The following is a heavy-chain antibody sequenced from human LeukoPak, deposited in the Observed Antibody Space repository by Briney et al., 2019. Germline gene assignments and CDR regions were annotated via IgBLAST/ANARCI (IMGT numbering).Heavy chain of an antibody. J-gene: IGHJ3*02. Sequence: PSETLSLTCTVSGGSISSSSDYWGWFRQPPGKGLEWIGSLYHSGSTYYNPSLKSRVTISVDRSKNQFSLKLSSVTAADTAVYYCARGIANDAFDIWGQGTMVTVSS. V-gene: IGHV4-39*07. CDR1: GGSISSSSDY. D-gene: IGHD2-21*01. CDR3: ARGIANDAFDI. CDR2: LYHSGST.